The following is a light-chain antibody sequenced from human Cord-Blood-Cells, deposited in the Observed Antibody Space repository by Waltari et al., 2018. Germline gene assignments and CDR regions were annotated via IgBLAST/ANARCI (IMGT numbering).Light chain of an antibody. Sequence: QSALTQPASVSGSPGQSITISCTGTSSDGGGYNYVSWYQQHPGKAPKLMIYDVSKRPSGVSNSFSGSKSGNTASLTISGLQAEDEADYYCSSYTSSSTWVFGGGTKLTVL. J-gene: IGLJ3*02. CDR3: SSYTSSSTWV. V-gene: IGLV2-14*01. CDR1: SSDGGGYNY. CDR2: DVS.